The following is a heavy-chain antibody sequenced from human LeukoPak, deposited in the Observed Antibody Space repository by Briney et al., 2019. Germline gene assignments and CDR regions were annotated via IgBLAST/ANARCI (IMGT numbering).Heavy chain of an antibody. CDR1: GGSFSGYY. CDR3: ARLLYPRATDY. V-gene: IGHV4-34*01. Sequence: ETLSLTCAVYGGSFSGYYWSWIRQPPGKGLEWIGEINHSGSTNYNPSLKSRVTISVDTSKNQFSLKLSSVTAADTAVYYCARLLYPRATDYWGQGTLVTVSS. D-gene: IGHD2-2*02. CDR2: INHSGST. J-gene: IGHJ4*02.